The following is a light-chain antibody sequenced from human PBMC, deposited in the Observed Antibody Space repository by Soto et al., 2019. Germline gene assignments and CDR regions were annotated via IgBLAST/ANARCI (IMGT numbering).Light chain of an antibody. CDR2: GAS. Sequence: EIVMTQSPATLSVSPGDRATLSCRASQSVRSSLAWYQQKPGQAPRLLIYGASSRATGIPARFSGSGSGTDFTLTITRLEPEDFAVYHCQQYDGSPRTFGQGTKVDIK. CDR3: QQYDGSPRT. CDR1: QSVRSS. V-gene: IGKV3-15*01. J-gene: IGKJ1*01.